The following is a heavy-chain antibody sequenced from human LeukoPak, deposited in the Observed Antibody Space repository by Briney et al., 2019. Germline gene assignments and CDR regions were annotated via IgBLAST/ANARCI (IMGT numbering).Heavy chain of an antibody. J-gene: IGHJ5*02. CDR2: IIPIFGTA. CDR1: GGTFSSYA. V-gene: IGHV1-69*13. Sequence: VKVSCKASGGTFSSYAISWVRQAPGQGLEWMGGIIPIFGTANYAQKFQGRVTITADESTSTAYMELSSPRSEDTAVYYCARGGIVVVPAAISNWFDPWGQGTLVTVSS. D-gene: IGHD2-2*01. CDR3: ARGGIVVVPAAISNWFDP.